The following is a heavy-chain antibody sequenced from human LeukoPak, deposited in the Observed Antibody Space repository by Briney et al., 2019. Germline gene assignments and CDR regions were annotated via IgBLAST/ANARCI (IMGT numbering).Heavy chain of an antibody. V-gene: IGHV4-39*07. CDR1: GGSISSSSYY. Sequence: PSETLSLTCTVSGGSISSSSYYWGWIRQPPGKGLGWIGSIYYSGSTYYNPSLKSRVTISVDTSKNQFSLKLSSVTAADTAVYYCARETYYYDSSGYPFDYWGQGTLVTVSS. J-gene: IGHJ4*02. CDR3: ARETYYYDSSGYPFDY. D-gene: IGHD3-22*01. CDR2: IYYSGST.